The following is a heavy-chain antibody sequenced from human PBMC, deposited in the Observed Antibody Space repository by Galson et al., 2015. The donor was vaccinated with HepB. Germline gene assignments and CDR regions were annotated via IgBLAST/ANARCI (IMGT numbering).Heavy chain of an antibody. V-gene: IGHV3-74*01. J-gene: IGHJ6*02. Sequence: SLRLSCAASGFTFSSYWMHWVRHVPGRGLVWVSRINSDGSSTTYADSVKGRFTISRDSAKNTVYLQMNSLRAEDTAVYYCARANYYYYYGMDVWGQGTTVTVSS. CDR2: INSDGSST. CDR3: ARANYYYYYGMDV. CDR1: GFTFSSYW.